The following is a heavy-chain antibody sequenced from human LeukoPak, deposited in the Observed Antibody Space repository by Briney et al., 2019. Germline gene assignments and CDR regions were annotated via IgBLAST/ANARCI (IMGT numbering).Heavy chain of an antibody. CDR1: GGTFSSYA. V-gene: IGHV1-69*05. CDR3: ARVTVTLTNWFDP. CDR2: IIPIFGTA. Sequence: SVKVSCKASGGTFSSYAISWVRQAPGQRLEWMGGIIPIFGTANYAQKFQGRVTITTDESTSTAYVELSSLRSEDTAVYYCARVTVTLTNWFDPWGQGTLVTVSS. D-gene: IGHD4-17*01. J-gene: IGHJ5*02.